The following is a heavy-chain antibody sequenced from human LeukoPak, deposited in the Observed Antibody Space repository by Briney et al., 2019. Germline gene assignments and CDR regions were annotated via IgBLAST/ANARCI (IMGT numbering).Heavy chain of an antibody. CDR2: ISSSSSYI. CDR3: ARAFDTAMAFHFDH. J-gene: IGHJ4*02. V-gene: IGHV3-21*01. Sequence: PGGSLRLSCAASGFTFSSYSMNWVRQAPGKGLEWVSTISSSSSYIYYADSVKGRFTISRDNAKNSLYLQMNSLRAEDTAVYYCARAFDTAMAFHFDHWGQGTLVTVSS. CDR1: GFTFSSYS. D-gene: IGHD5-18*01.